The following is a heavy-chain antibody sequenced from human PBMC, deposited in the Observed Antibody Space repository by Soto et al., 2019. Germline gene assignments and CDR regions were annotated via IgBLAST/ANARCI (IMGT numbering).Heavy chain of an antibody. J-gene: IGHJ4*02. CDR3: ALRSMAVVPEY. V-gene: IGHV4-59*01. CDR1: GDSISSYY. CDR2: LYYGRSA. Sequence: QVQLQESGPGLVKPSETLSLTCAVSGDSISSYYCMWIRQPPGKGLESIGYLYYGRSANYNPSLKMRVTLSGDTSTNQCSLTLSSMTAADTAVYYCALRSMAVVPEYWGQGTLVTVSS. D-gene: IGHD3-22*01.